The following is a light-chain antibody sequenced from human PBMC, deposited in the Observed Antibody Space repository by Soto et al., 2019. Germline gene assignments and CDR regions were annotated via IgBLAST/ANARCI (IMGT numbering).Light chain of an antibody. CDR1: QSISSY. J-gene: IGKJ1*01. Sequence: IQMTQSPSSLSASVGDRVTITCRASQSISSYLNWYQQKPGKAPKLLIYAASSLQSGVPSRFSGSGSGTDFTLTISSLQPEDFATYYCQQSYSTPRTTFGQGTKVDI. V-gene: IGKV1-39*01. CDR2: AAS. CDR3: QQSYSTPRTT.